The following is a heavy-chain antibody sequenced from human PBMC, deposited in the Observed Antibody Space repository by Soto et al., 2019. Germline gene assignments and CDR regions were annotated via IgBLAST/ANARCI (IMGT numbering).Heavy chain of an antibody. J-gene: IGHJ3*02. CDR3: ARNTGHNSLDI. CDR1: GDSVSSINSA. CDR2: TYYRTQWNN. V-gene: IGHV6-1*01. Sequence: PXQALSLTFAISGDSVSSINSACNLIRHSPSRGLEWLGRTYYRTQWNNDYALSVKSRITINPDTSKNQFSLRLNSVTPEDTAVYYCARNTGHNSLDIWGQGTMVTVSS.